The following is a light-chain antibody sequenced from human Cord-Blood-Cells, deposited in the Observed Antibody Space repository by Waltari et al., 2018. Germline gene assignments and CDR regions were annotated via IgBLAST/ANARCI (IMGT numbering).Light chain of an antibody. CDR1: QNISSY. J-gene: IGKJ3*01. V-gene: IGKV1-39*01. CDR2: AAS. CDR3: QQSYSTPFT. Sequence: DIQMTQSPSSLSASVGDRVTITCRASQNISSYLKWYQQKPGKAPKLLIYAASSLQSGVPSRFSGSGSGTDFTLTISSLQPEDFATYYCQQSYSTPFTFGPGTKVDIK.